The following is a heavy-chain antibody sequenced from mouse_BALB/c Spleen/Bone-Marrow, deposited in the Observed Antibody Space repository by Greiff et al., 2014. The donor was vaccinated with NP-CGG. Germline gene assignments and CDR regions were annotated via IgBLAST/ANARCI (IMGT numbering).Heavy chain of an antibody. CDR3: ARGEITAFAY. Sequence: VQLQESGAELVRPGASVKLSCKASGYSFTIYWMNWVKQRPGQDLEWIGMIHPSDIETRLNQKFKDKATLTVDKSSNTAYMQLSSPTSEDSAVYYCARGEITAFAYWGQGTLVTVSA. V-gene: IGHV1-61*01. J-gene: IGHJ3*01. CDR2: IHPSDIET. D-gene: IGHD2-4*01. CDR1: GYSFTIYW.